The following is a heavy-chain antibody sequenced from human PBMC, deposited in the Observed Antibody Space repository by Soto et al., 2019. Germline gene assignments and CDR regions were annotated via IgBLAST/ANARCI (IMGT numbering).Heavy chain of an antibody. Sequence: GGSLRLSCVASEFTFSKYWMHWGRQAPGKGLVWVSRINMDGTKTAYADSVKGRFTVSRDNANNTLYLQMNSLGVEDTAVYYCARDYYYDSRSSSVNWFDPWGQGTLVTVSS. CDR3: ARDYYYDSRSSSVNWFDP. J-gene: IGHJ5*02. D-gene: IGHD3-22*01. CDR1: EFTFSKYW. CDR2: INMDGTKT. V-gene: IGHV3-74*01.